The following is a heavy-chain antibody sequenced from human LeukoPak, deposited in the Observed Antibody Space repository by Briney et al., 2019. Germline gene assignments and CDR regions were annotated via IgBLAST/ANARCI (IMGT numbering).Heavy chain of an antibody. CDR3: TRTFGGSDPYGLDV. CDR2: IKKDGSEK. D-gene: IGHD3-10*01. Sequence: PGGSLRLSCVVSGFLSSNYWMSWVRQAPGKGLEWVANIKKDGSEKNYVHSVRGRFTISRDNAKSAVYLEMYSLRAEDTAIYYCTRTFGGSDPYGLDVWGQGTTVIVSS. J-gene: IGHJ6*02. V-gene: IGHV3-7*01. CDR1: GFLSSNYW.